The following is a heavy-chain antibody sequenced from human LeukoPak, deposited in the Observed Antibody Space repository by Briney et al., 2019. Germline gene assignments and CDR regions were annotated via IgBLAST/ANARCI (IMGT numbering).Heavy chain of an antibody. CDR1: GYTFTGYY. D-gene: IGHD1-26*01. CDR2: INPNSGGT. Sequence: ASVKVSCKASGYTFTGYYMHWVRQAPGQGLEWMGWINPNSGGTNSAQKFQGRVTMTRDTSISTAYMELTRLRSDDTAVYYCARAGPFYSGNYLGFWGQGTLVTVSS. CDR3: ARAGPFYSGNYLGF. V-gene: IGHV1-2*02. J-gene: IGHJ4*02.